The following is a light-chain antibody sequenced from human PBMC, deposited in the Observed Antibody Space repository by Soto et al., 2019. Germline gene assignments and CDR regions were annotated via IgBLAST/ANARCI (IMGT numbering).Light chain of an antibody. V-gene: IGKV3-20*01. CDR3: QQYGISPPNT. CDR1: QSVGSTY. J-gene: IGKJ5*01. CDR2: AAS. Sequence: EIALTQSPGTLPLSPGERATLSCRASQSVGSTYLAWYQQKPGQAPRLLIYAASSIGTGVPERFSASGSGIDFTLTISRLEPEDFAVYYCQQYGISPPNTFGQRKRVEIK.